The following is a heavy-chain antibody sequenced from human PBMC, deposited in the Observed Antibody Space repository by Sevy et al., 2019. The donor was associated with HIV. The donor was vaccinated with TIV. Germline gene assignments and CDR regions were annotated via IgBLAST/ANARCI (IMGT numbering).Heavy chain of an antibody. D-gene: IGHD2-2*01. CDR2: ISYEGTET. V-gene: IGHV3-30-3*01. CDR3: ARDGGNSVKWYPLY. CDR1: GFTFSNYA. Sequence: GGSLRLSCAASGFTFSNYAIHWVRQAPGKGLEWVVVISYEGTETFYAASVEGRFTISRDNSKNMLSLQINSLRPEDTAVYYCARDGGNSVKWYPLYWGHGTLVTVSS. J-gene: IGHJ4*01.